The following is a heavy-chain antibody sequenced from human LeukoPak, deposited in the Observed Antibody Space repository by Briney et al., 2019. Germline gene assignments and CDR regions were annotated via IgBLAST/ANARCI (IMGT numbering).Heavy chain of an antibody. J-gene: IGHJ6*02. CDR2: IRYDGSNK. Sequence: PGGSLRLSCAASGFTFSSYGMHWVRQAPGKGLEWVAFIRYDGSNKYYADSVKGRFTISRDNSKNTLYLQMNSLRAEDTAVYYCAKARAQTYYDILTGLQLRQYYYYGMDVWGQGTTVTVSS. D-gene: IGHD3-9*01. CDR3: AKARAQTYYDILTGLQLRQYYYYGMDV. CDR1: GFTFSSYG. V-gene: IGHV3-30*02.